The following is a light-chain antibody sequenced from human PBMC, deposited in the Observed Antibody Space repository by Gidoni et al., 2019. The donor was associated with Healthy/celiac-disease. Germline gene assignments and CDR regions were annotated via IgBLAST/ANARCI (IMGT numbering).Light chain of an antibody. V-gene: IGKV4-1*01. CDR3: QQYYSTPYT. Sequence: DIVMTQSPDSLAVSLGERATINCQSSQSVLYSSNNKNDLAWYQQKPGQPPKLVIYWASTRESGVPDRFSGSGSGTDFTLTISSLQAEDVAVYYCQQYYSTPYTFGQGTKLEIK. CDR2: WAS. CDR1: QSVLYSSNNKND. J-gene: IGKJ2*01.